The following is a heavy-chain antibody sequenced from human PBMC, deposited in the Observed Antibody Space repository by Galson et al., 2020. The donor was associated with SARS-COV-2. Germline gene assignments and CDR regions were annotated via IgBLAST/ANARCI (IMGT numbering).Heavy chain of an antibody. CDR1: GGSISSYY. CDR2: IYYSGST. J-gene: IGHJ4*02. D-gene: IGHD4-17*01. CDR3: ARGLYGYFDY. Sequence: SETLSLTCTVSGGSISSYYWSWIRQPPGKGLEWIGYIYYSGSTNYNPSLKSRVTISVDTSKNQFSLKLSSVTAADTAVYYCARGLYGYFDYWGQGTLVTVSS. V-gene: IGHV4-59*01.